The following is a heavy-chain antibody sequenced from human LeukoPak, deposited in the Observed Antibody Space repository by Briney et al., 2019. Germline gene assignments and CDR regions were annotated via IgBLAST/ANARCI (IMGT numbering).Heavy chain of an antibody. V-gene: IGHV3-30*02. J-gene: IGHJ4*02. D-gene: IGHD5-12*01. CDR1: GFTFSDYG. CDR3: AKDLGGGYDWADY. Sequence: GGSLRLSCAASGFTFSDYGMHWVRQAPGKGLKWVAFIRYDGSNKYYADSVKGRFTISRDNSKNTLYLQMNSLRAEDTAVYYCAKDLGGGYDWADYWGQGTLVTVSS. CDR2: IRYDGSNK.